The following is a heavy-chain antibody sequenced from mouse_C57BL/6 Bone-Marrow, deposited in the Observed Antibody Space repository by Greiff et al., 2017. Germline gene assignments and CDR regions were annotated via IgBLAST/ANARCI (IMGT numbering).Heavy chain of an antibody. CDR1: GYTFTSYW. V-gene: IGHV1-59*01. CDR3: ARNYYGSSWNWYFDV. CDR2: IDPSDSYT. J-gene: IGHJ1*03. Sequence: VQLQQPGAELVRPGTSVKLSCKASGYTFTSYWLHWVKQRPGQGLEWIGVIDPSDSYTNYNQKFKGKATLTVDTSSSTAYMQLSSLTSESSAVYYCARNYYGSSWNWYFDVWGTGTTVTVSS. D-gene: IGHD1-1*01.